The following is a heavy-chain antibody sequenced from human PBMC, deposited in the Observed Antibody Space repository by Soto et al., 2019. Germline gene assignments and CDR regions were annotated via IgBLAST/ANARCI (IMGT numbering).Heavy chain of an antibody. CDR3: GYSSSSGAGYYYGMDV. Sequence: GSLRLSCAASGFTFSSYGMHWVRQAPGKGLEWVSVIYSGGSTYYADSVKGRFTISRDNSKNTLYLQMNSLRAEDTAVYYCGYSSSSGAGYYYGMDVWGQGTTVTVSS. V-gene: IGHV3-NL1*01. D-gene: IGHD6-6*01. J-gene: IGHJ6*02. CDR2: IYSGGST. CDR1: GFTFSSYG.